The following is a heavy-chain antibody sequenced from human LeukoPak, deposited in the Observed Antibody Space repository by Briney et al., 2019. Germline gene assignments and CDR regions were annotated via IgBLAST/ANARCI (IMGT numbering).Heavy chain of an antibody. J-gene: IGHJ4*02. CDR3: TTLPYCSGGSCYPEGDY. Sequence: GGSLRLSCAASGFTFSSYSMNWVRQAPGKGLEWVSSISSSSSYIYYADSVKGRFTISRDNAKNSLYLQMNSLRAEDTAVYYCTTLPYCSGGSCYPEGDYWGQGTLVTVSS. D-gene: IGHD2-15*01. V-gene: IGHV3-21*01. CDR1: GFTFSSYS. CDR2: ISSSSSYI.